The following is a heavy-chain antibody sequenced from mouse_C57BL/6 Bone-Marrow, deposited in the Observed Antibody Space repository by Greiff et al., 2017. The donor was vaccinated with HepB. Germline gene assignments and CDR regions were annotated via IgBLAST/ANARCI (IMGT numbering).Heavy chain of an antibody. CDR2: INPNTGGT. Sequence: VQLQQSGPELVKPGASVKISCKASGYTFTDYYMNWVKQSHGKSLEWIGDINPNTGGTSYNQKFKGKATLTVDKSSSTAYMELRSLTSEDSAVYYCARGTTVYYAMDYWGQGTSVTVSS. D-gene: IGHD1-1*01. CDR3: ARGTTVYYAMDY. V-gene: IGHV1-26*01. J-gene: IGHJ4*01. CDR1: GYTFTDYY.